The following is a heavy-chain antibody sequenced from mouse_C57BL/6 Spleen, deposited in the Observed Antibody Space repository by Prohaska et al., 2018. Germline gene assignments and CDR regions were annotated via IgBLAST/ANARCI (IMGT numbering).Heavy chain of an antibody. CDR2: INSDGSAI. Sequence: EVQLLETGGGLVQPGVSRGLSCEGSGFTFSGFWMSWVRQTPGKTLEWIGDINSDGSAINYAPSIKDRFTIFRENDKSTLYLQMSNVRSEDTATYFCMRYGNYWYFDVWGTGTTVTVSS. J-gene: IGHJ1*03. V-gene: IGHV11-2*01. CDR3: MRYGNYWYFDV. D-gene: IGHD2-1*01. CDR1: GFTFSGFW.